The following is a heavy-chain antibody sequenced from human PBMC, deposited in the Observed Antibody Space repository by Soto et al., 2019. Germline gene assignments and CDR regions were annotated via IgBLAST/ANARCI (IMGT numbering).Heavy chain of an antibody. CDR2: INAGNGNT. CDR3: ARAHCSSTSCYAAEPIDY. V-gene: IGHV1-3*01. CDR1: GYTFTSYA. J-gene: IGHJ4*02. Sequence: ASVNVSCKASGYTFTSYAMHWVRQAPGQRLEWMGWINAGNGNTKYSQKFQGRVIITRDTSASTAYMGLSSLRSEDTAVYYCARAHCSSTSCYAAEPIDYWGQGTLVTVSS. D-gene: IGHD2-2*01.